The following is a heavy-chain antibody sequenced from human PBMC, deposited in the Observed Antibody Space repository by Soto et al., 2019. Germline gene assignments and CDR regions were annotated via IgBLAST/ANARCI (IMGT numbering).Heavy chain of an antibody. J-gene: IGHJ5*02. V-gene: IGHV3-7*01. Sequence: GGSLRLSCAASGFTFSTYWMDWVRQTPGKGLEWVANINQDGSEKNYVDSVKGRFTISRDNAKNSLYLQMSSLTAEDSDLYYCSRSLNSWGQGTLVTVSS. CDR3: SRSLNS. CDR2: INQDGSEK. CDR1: GFTFSTYW.